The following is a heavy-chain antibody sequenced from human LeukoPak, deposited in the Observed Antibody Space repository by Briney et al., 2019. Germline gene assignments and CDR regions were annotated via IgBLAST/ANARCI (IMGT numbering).Heavy chain of an antibody. D-gene: IGHD3-3*01. Sequence: ASVKVSCRASGYKFTGYYLHWVRQAPGQGLEWMGWINPNSGGTNYAQKFQGGVTMTRDTSISTAYMELSRLRSDDTAVYYCAREDRLWSGYANWFDPWGQGTLVTVSS. CDR1: GYKFTGYY. CDR3: AREDRLWSGYANWFDP. CDR2: INPNSGGT. V-gene: IGHV1-2*02. J-gene: IGHJ5*02.